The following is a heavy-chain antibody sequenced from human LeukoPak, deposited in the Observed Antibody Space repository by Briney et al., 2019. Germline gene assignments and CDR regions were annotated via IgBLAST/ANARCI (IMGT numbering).Heavy chain of an antibody. CDR1: GFTFNNYW. V-gene: IGHV3-7*01. CDR2: INQDGSEV. Sequence: GGSLRLSCEASGFTFNNYWMTWVRQAPGRGPEWVANINQDGSEVSYVDSVKGRFTISRDNAKNSLYLQMSGLRGEDTAVYYRTNRAGLPTNKPWCFDHWGQGTLVTVSS. D-gene: IGHD2-15*01. CDR3: TNRAGLPTNKPWCFDH. J-gene: IGHJ4*02.